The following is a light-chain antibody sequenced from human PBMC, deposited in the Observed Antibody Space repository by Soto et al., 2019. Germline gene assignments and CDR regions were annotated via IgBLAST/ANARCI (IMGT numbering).Light chain of an antibody. J-gene: IGKJ1*01. CDR1: QGISSY. CDR3: QQLNSYPWT. Sequence: IPLTQSPSSLSASVGDRVTITCRASQGISSYLAWYQQKPGKATKLLIYAASTMQSGVPSRFSGSGSGTDFTLTISSLQPEDFATYYCQQLNSYPWTFGQGTKVEIK. V-gene: IGKV1-9*01. CDR2: AAS.